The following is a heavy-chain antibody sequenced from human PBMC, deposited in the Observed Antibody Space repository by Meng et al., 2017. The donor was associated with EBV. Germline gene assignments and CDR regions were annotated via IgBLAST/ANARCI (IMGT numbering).Heavy chain of an antibody. CDR1: GITFRSYA. V-gene: IGHV3-23*04. Sequence: EVELAWSGGGLGDLGGALIHSDSCAGITFRSYARTWGRQVPGKGLEWVSTLTACGGVAFDTDSVKCRFTISRDNSGNTLYLQMNSLRCDDTAVYFCAKDFTGDYYGSASYSNWGQGALVTVSS. D-gene: IGHD3-10*01. CDR3: AKDFTGDYYGSASYSN. CDR2: LTACGGVA. J-gene: IGHJ4*02.